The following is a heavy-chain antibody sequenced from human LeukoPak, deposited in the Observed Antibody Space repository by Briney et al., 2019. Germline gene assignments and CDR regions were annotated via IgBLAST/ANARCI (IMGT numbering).Heavy chain of an antibody. CDR3: ATKGSSWDNWFDP. CDR2: FLPEHGET. D-gene: IGHD6-13*01. J-gene: IGHJ5*02. Sequence: ASVKVSCKVSGYTLTELSMHWVRQAPGQGLGWMGGFLPEHGETIYAQKFQGRVIMTEDTSTDTAYMDLTGLRSEDTAVYYCATKGSSWDNWFDPWGQGTLVTVSS. V-gene: IGHV1-24*01. CDR1: GYTLTELS.